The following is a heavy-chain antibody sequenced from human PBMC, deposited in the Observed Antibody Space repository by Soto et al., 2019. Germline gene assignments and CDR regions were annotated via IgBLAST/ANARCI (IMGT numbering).Heavy chain of an antibody. D-gene: IGHD2-15*01. Sequence: PGGSLRLSCAASGFTFSSYSMNWVRQAPGKGLEWVSSISSSSSYIYYADSVKDRFTISRDNAKNSLYLQMNSLRAEDTAVYYCARAGGGGYYYGMAFWGQGTTVTVSS. V-gene: IGHV3-21*01. CDR1: GFTFSSYS. CDR2: ISSSSSYI. CDR3: ARAGGGGYYYGMAF. J-gene: IGHJ6*02.